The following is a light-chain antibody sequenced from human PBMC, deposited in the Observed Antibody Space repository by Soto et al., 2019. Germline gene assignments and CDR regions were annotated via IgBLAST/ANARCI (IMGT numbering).Light chain of an antibody. J-gene: IGLJ1*01. CDR3: CSHAGNNNYV. V-gene: IGLV2-8*01. CDR1: SRDVGGQNY. Sequence: QSALTQHTSASGSPGQSVAISCTGTSRDVGGQNYVSWYQQHPGKAPKLIIYAVSNRPSGVPDRFSGSKSGNTASLTISGLRAEDEADYYCCSHAGNNNYVFGTGTKVTVL. CDR2: AVS.